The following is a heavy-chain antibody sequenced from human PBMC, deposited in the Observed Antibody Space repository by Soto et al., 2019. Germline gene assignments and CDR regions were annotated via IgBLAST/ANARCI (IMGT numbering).Heavy chain of an antibody. V-gene: IGHV1-69*13. D-gene: IGHD2-8*01. CDR2: IIPIFGTA. CDR3: ARGAGYCTNGVCYPHY. CDR1: GGTFSNYA. J-gene: IGHJ4*01. Sequence: SVKAYCKASGGTFSNYAISWVRQAPGQGLEWMGGIIPIFGTANYAQKFQGRVTITADESTSIAYMEQSSLRSEDTAVYYCARGAGYCTNGVCYPHYWGHGTLVTVSS.